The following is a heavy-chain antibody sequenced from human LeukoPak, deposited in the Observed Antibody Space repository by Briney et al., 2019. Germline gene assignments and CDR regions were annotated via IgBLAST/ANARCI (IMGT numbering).Heavy chain of an antibody. V-gene: IGHV1-18*01. J-gene: IGHJ3*02. CDR2: ISAYNGNT. CDR3: AREAPSSSSPRVHHAFDI. CDR1: GYTFTSYG. Sequence: GASVKVSCKASGYTFTSYGISWVRQAPGQGLEWMGWISAYNGNTNYAQKLQGRVTMTTDTSTSTAYMELRSLRSDDTAVYYCAREAPSSSSPRVHHAFDIWGQGTMVTVSS. D-gene: IGHD6-6*01.